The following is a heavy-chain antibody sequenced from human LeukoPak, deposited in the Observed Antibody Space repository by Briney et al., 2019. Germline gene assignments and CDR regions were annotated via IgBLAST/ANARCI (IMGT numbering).Heavy chain of an antibody. CDR3: ARGREVRITMVRGVIFDY. V-gene: IGHV4-59*01. Sequence: SETLSLTCTVSGGSISSYYRSWIRQPPGKGLEWIGYIYYSGSTDYNPSLKSRVTISVDTSKNQFSLKLSSVTAADTAAYYCARGREVRITMVRGVIFDYWGQGTLVTVSS. CDR1: GGSISSYY. J-gene: IGHJ4*02. CDR2: IYYSGST. D-gene: IGHD3-10*01.